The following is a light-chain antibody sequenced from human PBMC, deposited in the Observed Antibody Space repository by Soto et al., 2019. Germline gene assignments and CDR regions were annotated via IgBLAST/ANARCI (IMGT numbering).Light chain of an antibody. Sequence: QSVLTQPASVSGSPGQSITISCTGTSSDVGGYNYVSWYQQYPGKAPKLMIYHVSNRPSGVSNRFSGSKSGNSASLTIPGLQAEDEADYYCSSYTSTSTYVFGTGTNVTVL. CDR1: SSDVGGYNY. J-gene: IGLJ1*01. V-gene: IGLV2-14*01. CDR2: HVS. CDR3: SSYTSTSTYV.